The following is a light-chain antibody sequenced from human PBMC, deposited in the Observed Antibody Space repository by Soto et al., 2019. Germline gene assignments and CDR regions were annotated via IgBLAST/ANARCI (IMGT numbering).Light chain of an antibody. V-gene: IGLV2-14*01. CDR3: LSFTSSFTYI. CDR2: EVT. Sequence: QSVLTQPACVSLSPGQSITISCTGTSSDVGGYNYVSWYQHHPGKAPKLMIYEVTNRPSGVSIRFSGSKSGTTASLTISGLQAEDEADYYCLSFTSSFTYIFGTGTKVTVL. CDR1: SSDVGGYNY. J-gene: IGLJ1*01.